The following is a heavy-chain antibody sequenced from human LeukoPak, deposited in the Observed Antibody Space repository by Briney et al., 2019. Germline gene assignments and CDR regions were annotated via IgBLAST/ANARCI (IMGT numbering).Heavy chain of an antibody. CDR1: GFTFSSYE. CDR3: ARDDLGVRGVDLYYYYYYMDV. V-gene: IGHV3-48*03. J-gene: IGHJ6*03. Sequence: GGSLRLSCAASGFTFSSYEMNWVRQAPGKGLEWVSYISSSGSIIYYADSVKGRFTISRDNAKNSLYLQMNSLRAEDTAVYYCARDDLGVRGVDLYYYYYYMDVWGKGTTVTVSS. CDR2: ISSSGSII. D-gene: IGHD3-10*01.